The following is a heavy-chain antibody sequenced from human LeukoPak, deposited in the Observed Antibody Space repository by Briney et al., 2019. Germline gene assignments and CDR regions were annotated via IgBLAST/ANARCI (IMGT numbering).Heavy chain of an antibody. Sequence: ASVKVSCKTSGYTFTNYGISWVRQAPGQGLEWMGWISAYNGYTNYAQKLQGRVTMTTDTSTSTAYMELSSLISEDTAVYYCAIGRLYYGSGRGSDYWGQGTLVTVSS. J-gene: IGHJ4*02. CDR1: GYTFTNYG. CDR2: ISAYNGYT. D-gene: IGHD3-10*01. V-gene: IGHV1-18*01. CDR3: AIGRLYYGSGRGSDY.